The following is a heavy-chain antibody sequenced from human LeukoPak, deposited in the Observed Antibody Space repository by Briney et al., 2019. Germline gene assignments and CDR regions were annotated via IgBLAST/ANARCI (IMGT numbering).Heavy chain of an antibody. CDR2: ISGSGGST. Sequence: GGSLRLSCAASGFTFSSYAMSWVRQAPGKGLEWVSAISGSGGSTYYADSVKGRFTISRDNSKNTLYLQMNSLRAEDTAVYYCAKTDWKYDFWSGQDYWGQGTLVTVSS. CDR1: GFTFSSYA. CDR3: AKTDWKYDFWSGQDY. V-gene: IGHV3-23*01. D-gene: IGHD3-3*01. J-gene: IGHJ4*02.